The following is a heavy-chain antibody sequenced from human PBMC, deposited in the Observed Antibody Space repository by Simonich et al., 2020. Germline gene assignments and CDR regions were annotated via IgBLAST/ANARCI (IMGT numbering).Heavy chain of an antibody. CDR1: GGSISSSSYY. CDR3: ARHAGFAFDI. Sequence: QLQLQESGPGLVKPSETLSLTCTVSGGSISSSSYYWGWIRHPPGKGLEWIGGIYYSWCTYYNPPLKNRVTISVDTSKNQFSLKLSSVTAADTAVYYCARHAGFAFDIWGQGTMVTVSS. J-gene: IGHJ3*02. V-gene: IGHV4-39*01. D-gene: IGHD6-13*01. CDR2: IYYSWCT.